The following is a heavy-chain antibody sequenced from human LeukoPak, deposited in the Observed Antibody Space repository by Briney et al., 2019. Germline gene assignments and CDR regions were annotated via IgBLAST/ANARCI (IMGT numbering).Heavy chain of an antibody. CDR3: AKDLYDYGDYMLFDY. CDR2: ISYDGSNK. V-gene: IGHV3-30*18. CDR1: GFTFSSYG. Sequence: GGSLRLSCAASGFTFSSYGMHWVRQAPGKGLEWVAVISYDGSNKYYADSVKGRFTIPRDNSKNTLYLQMNSLRAEDTAVYYCAKDLYDYGDYMLFDYWGQGTLVTVSS. D-gene: IGHD4-17*01. J-gene: IGHJ4*02.